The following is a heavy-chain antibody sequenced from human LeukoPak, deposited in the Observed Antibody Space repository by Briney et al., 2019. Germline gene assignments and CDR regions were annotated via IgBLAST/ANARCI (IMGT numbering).Heavy chain of an antibody. CDR2: ISGSGGST. CDR1: GFTFSSYA. D-gene: IGHD5-24*01. CDR3: AKAGVRDGYNNT. Sequence: GGSLRLSCAASGFTFSSYAMSWVRQAPGKGLERVSAISGSGGSTYYADSVKGRFTISRDNSRNTLYLQMNSLRAEDTAVYYCAKAGVRDGYNNTWGQGTLVTVSS. V-gene: IGHV3-23*01. J-gene: IGHJ5*02.